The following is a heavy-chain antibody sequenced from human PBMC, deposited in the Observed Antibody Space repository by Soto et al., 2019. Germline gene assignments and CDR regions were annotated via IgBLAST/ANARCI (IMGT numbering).Heavy chain of an antibody. D-gene: IGHD2-21*02. CDR2: IIPIFGTT. CDR3: ARRSYCGGDCLGAFDI. J-gene: IGHJ3*02. CDR1: GGTFSSYA. Sequence: AASVKVSCKASGGTFSSYAISWVRQAPGQGLEWMGGIIPIFGTTNYAQKFQGRVTITADESTSTAYMELSSLRSEDTAVYYCARRSYCGGDCLGAFDIWGQGTMVTVSS. V-gene: IGHV1-69*13.